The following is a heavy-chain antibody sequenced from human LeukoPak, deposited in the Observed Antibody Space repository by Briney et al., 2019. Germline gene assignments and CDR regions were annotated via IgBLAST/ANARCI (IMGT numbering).Heavy chain of an antibody. CDR3: ARPGVGSGRYGAFDI. D-gene: IGHD5-18*01. Sequence: SETLSLTCTVSGGSISTYYWGWIRQPPGKGLEWIGYIYYDGSTNYNPSLKSRVTISLDTSKNQFSLKLSSVTAADTAVYYCARPGVGSGRYGAFDIWGQGTMVTVSS. CDR2: IYYDGST. J-gene: IGHJ3*02. CDR1: GGSISTYY. V-gene: IGHV4-59*08.